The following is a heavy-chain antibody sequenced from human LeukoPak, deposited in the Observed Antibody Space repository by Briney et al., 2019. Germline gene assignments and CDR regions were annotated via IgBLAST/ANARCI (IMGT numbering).Heavy chain of an antibody. Sequence: GASVKVSCKASGYTFTGYYINWVRQAPGQGLEWMGWIYSNNGGTDYAQKFQGRVTMTRDTSISTAYMEVSRVRSDDTAVYYCARGFRTGDMTTFAHWGQGTLVTVSS. D-gene: IGHD2-15*01. V-gene: IGHV1-2*02. CDR3: ARGFRTGDMTTFAH. CDR1: GYTFTGYY. CDR2: IYSNNGGT. J-gene: IGHJ4*02.